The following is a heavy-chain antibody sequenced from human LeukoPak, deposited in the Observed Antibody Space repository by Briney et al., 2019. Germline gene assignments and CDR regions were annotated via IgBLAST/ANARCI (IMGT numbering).Heavy chain of an antibody. Sequence: GSSVKVSCKASGGTFSSYTISWVRQAPGQGLEWMGRIIPFLGITNYAQKFQGTVTITADTSTSTAYMELSSLRADDTAVYYCARGSLLAPKETNYYYGMDLWGQGTTVIVSS. D-gene: IGHD3-16*02. J-gene: IGHJ6*02. CDR3: ARGSLLAPKETNYYYGMDL. CDR1: GGTFSSYT. CDR2: IIPFLGIT. V-gene: IGHV1-69*02.